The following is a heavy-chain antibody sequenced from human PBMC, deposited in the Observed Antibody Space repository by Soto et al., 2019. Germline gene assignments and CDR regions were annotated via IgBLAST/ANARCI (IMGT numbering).Heavy chain of an antibody. J-gene: IGHJ4*02. V-gene: IGHV3-21*01. CDR2: ISASSTYI. CDR1: GFIFSSYT. Sequence: EVQLVESGGGLVKPGGSLRLSCAASGFIFSSYTMNWVRQAPGKGLEWVSSISASSTYIYYADSLKGRFTISRDNAYNSLYLKMNSLRAEATAGYYCARGWLRDPWMYWGQGTLVTVSS. D-gene: IGHD5-12*01. CDR3: ARGWLRDPWMY.